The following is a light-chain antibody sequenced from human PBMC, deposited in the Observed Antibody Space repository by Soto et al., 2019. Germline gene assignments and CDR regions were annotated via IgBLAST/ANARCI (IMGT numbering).Light chain of an antibody. Sequence: DIQMTQSPPTLSASVGDRVTITCRASQGISSWLAWYQQRPGKAPNLLIYDVSSLESGVPSRFSGSGSGTEFTLTISSLQPDDFATYYCQQYTNYPWTFGQGTKVEIK. J-gene: IGKJ1*01. V-gene: IGKV1-5*01. CDR2: DVS. CDR1: QGISSW. CDR3: QQYTNYPWT.